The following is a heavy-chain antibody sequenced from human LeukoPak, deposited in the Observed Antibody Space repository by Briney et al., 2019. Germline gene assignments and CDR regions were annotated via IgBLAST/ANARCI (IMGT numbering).Heavy chain of an antibody. CDR3: AREMVRGVIITENWFDP. V-gene: IGHV1-2*02. CDR2: INPNSGGT. D-gene: IGHD3-10*01. J-gene: IGHJ5*02. Sequence: ASVKVSCTASGYTFTAYYMHWVRQAPGQGLEWMGWINPNSGGTNYAQKFQGRVTMTRDTSISTAYMELSRLRSDDTAVYYCAREMVRGVIITENWFDPWGQGTLVTVSS. CDR1: GYTFTAYY.